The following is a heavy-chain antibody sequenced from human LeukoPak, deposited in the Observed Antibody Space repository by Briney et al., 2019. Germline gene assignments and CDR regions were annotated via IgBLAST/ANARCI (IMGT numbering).Heavy chain of an antibody. D-gene: IGHD3-22*01. V-gene: IGHV3-7*01. Sequence: GGSLRLSCAASGFTFSSYWMSWVRQAPGKGLEWVANMKQDGSEKYYVDSVKGRFTISRDNAKNSLYLQMNSLRAEDTAVYYCARDYDSSGYYVFDYWGQGTLVTVSS. CDR1: GFTFSSYW. CDR3: ARDYDSSGYYVFDY. J-gene: IGHJ4*02. CDR2: MKQDGSEK.